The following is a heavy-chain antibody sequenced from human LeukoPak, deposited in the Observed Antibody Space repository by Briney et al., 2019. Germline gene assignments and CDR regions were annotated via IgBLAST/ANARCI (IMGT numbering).Heavy chain of an antibody. Sequence: GGSLRLSCAASGFPFSSYTLHWVRQAPGKGLEWVSVISYDGSNKYYADSVKGRFTISRDNSKNTLYLQMNSLRVEDTAVYYCGRRWGSCVDYWGQGTLVTVSP. J-gene: IGHJ4*02. D-gene: IGHD6-13*01. V-gene: IGHV3-30*04. CDR1: GFPFSSYT. CDR2: ISYDGSNK. CDR3: GRRWGSCVDY.